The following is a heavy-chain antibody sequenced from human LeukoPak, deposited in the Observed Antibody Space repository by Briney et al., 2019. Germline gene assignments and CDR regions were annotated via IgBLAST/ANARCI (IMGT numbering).Heavy chain of an antibody. CDR2: IRIRPNSYTT. Sequence: GGSLRLSCEASGFTFSDHYMDWVRQAPGKGLEWVGRIRIRPNSYTTEYAASVKGRFTISRDDSKNSLFLQMNSLKTEDTAVYYCAKLKSALIVVGAWGQGIRVAVSS. V-gene: IGHV3-72*01. J-gene: IGHJ5*02. D-gene: IGHD3-22*01. CDR3: AKLKSALIVVGA. CDR1: GFTFSDHY.